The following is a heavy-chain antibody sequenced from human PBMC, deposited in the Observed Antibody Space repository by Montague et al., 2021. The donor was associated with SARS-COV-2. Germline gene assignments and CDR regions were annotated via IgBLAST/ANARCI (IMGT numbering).Heavy chain of an antibody. V-gene: IGHV3-74*01. CDR1: GFIFKDYW. Sequence: SLRLSCAASGFIFKDYWMHWVRQVPGKGLVWVSRINGVGSATTYSDFVKGLFTISRDNAENTLYLQMDSLRAEDTAVYYCVRDFAHRGDWGQGTLVTVSS. J-gene: IGHJ4*02. D-gene: IGHD3-10*01. CDR3: VRDFAHRGD. CDR2: INGVGSAT.